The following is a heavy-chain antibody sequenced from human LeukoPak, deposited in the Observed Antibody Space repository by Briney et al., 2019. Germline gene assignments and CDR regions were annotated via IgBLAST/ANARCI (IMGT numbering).Heavy chain of an antibody. CDR3: AKDSVAGNLGYFDY. J-gene: IGHJ4*02. CDR2: IRGSGGST. D-gene: IGHD6-19*01. CDR1: GFTFSSYG. V-gene: IGHV3-23*01. Sequence: GGSLRLSCAASGFTFSSYGMTWVRQAPGKGLEWVSTIRGSGGSTYYTDSVKGRFTISRDNSKNTLFLQMNSLRAEDTAVYYCAKDSVAGNLGYFDYWGQGTLVTVSS.